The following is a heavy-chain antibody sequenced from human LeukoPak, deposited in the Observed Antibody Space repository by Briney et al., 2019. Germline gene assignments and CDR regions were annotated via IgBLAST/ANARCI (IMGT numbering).Heavy chain of an antibody. V-gene: IGHV3-15*01. CDR3: TTQLLYEHNFDY. Sequence: GGSLRLSCADSGFTLSEAWLSWVRQTPGKGLEWVVRIKSNTDGGTTDFAAPVKGRFTISRDDSENALYQQMNSLKTEEPAVYYCTTQLLYEHNFDYWGQGTLVTVSS. J-gene: IGHJ4*02. D-gene: IGHD2-2*02. CDR2: IKSNTDGGTT. CDR1: GFTLSEAW.